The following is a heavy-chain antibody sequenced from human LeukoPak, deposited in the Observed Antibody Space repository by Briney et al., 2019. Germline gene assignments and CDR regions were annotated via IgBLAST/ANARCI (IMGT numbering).Heavy chain of an antibody. CDR2: MNPNSGNT. CDR3: ARVFYGGNHRGAFDI. J-gene: IGHJ3*02. CDR1: GYTFTSYD. Sequence: ASVKVSCKASGYTFTSYDINWVRQATGQGFEWMGWMNPNSGNTGYAQKFQGRVTITRNTSISTAYMELSSLRSEDTAVYYCARVFYGGNHRGAFDIWGQGTMVTVSS. D-gene: IGHD4-23*01. V-gene: IGHV1-8*03.